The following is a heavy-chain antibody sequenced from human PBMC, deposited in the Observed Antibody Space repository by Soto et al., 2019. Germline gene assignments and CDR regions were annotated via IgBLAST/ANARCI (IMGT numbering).Heavy chain of an antibody. V-gene: IGHV4-59*01. CDR2: INYSGST. CDR3: ARDRYCSGGTCYPFLLDY. D-gene: IGHD2-15*01. Sequence: SETLSLTCTISGGSISSYYWSWIRQPPGKGLEWIAYINYSGSTNYNPSLKNRVTISVDISKNQFSLKLSSVTAADTAVYYCARDRYCSGGTCYPFLLDYGGQGILVTVPS. J-gene: IGHJ4*02. CDR1: GGSISSYY.